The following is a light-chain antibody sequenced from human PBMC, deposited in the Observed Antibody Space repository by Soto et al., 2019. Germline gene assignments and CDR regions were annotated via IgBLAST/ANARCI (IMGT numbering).Light chain of an antibody. V-gene: IGKV3-15*01. CDR3: QQYNNWPWT. Sequence: EIVLTQSPATLSVSPGERATLSCRASQTISANLAWYQQKPGQAPRLLIYGAFTRATGIPARFSGSGSDTEFALTITSLQSEDFAVYYCQQYNNWPWTFGQGTKVEI. J-gene: IGKJ1*01. CDR2: GAF. CDR1: QTISAN.